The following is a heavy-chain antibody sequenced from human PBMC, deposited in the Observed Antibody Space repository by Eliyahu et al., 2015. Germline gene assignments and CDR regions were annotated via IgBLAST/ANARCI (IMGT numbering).Heavy chain of an antibody. V-gene: IGHV4-34*01. Sequence: QVQLQQWGAGLLKPSETLSLTXAVYDGPFSGYYWSWVRQSPGKGLEWIGEINHSGNTKYNPSLTSRVTISMDTSKHQFSLSLNSVTAADTAVYYCATEGDWNYELPLRAMDVWGQGTTVTVSS. CDR1: DGPFSGYY. D-gene: IGHD1-7*01. J-gene: IGHJ6*01. CDR2: INHSGNT. CDR3: ATEGDWNYELPLRAMDV.